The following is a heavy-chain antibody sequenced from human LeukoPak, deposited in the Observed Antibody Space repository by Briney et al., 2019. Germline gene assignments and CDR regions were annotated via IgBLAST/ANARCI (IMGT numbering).Heavy chain of an antibody. CDR1: GFPFSSYW. D-gene: IGHD5-24*01. CDR2: IKQDGSKK. CDR3: TRVGYIDEGIDY. V-gene: IGHV3-7*04. Sequence: GGSLRLSCVASGFPFSSYWMTWVRQAPGKGLGWVADIKQDGSKKSYVDSVKGRFTISRDNAKNSLYLQMNSLRAEDTAIYYCTRVGYIDEGIDYWGQGTLVTVSS. J-gene: IGHJ4*02.